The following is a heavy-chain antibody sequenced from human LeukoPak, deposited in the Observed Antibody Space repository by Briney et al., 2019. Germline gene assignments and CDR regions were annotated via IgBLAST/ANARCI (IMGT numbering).Heavy chain of an antibody. D-gene: IGHD2-2*01. V-gene: IGHV3-23*01. J-gene: IGHJ4*02. Sequence: PGGSLRLSCAASGYTFSSYAMSWVRQAPGKGLEWVSAISGSGGSTYYADSVKGRFTISRDNAKNSLYLQMNSLRAEDTAVYYCARGRYCSSTSCQPGLDYWGQGTLVTVSS. CDR1: GYTFSSYA. CDR3: ARGRYCSSTSCQPGLDY. CDR2: ISGSGGST.